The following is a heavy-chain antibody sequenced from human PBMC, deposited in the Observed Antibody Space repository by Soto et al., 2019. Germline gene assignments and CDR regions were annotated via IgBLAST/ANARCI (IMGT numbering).Heavy chain of an antibody. D-gene: IGHD2-2*02. CDR3: ATRDTGRFY. CDR1: GVSISSHDW. J-gene: IGHJ4*02. CDR2: SHQSRNT. V-gene: IGHV4-4*02. Sequence: QVQLQESGPGLVKPSGTLSLTCAVSGVSISSHDWWTWVRQPPGKGLEWIRESHQSRNTNYNSSLGSRVTISLDKSKNQFSLKLTSVTVANTVVYYCATRDTGRFYWGQGTLVTVSS.